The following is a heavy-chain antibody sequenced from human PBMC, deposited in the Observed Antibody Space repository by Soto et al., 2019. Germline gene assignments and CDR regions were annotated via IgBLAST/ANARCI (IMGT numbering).Heavy chain of an antibody. D-gene: IGHD4-17*01. CDR2: IKQDGSAK. CDR1: GFTFWGDW. J-gene: IGHJ4*02. V-gene: IGHV3-7*04. CDR3: ARVHDYGDCIDY. Sequence: GGSLRLSCVASGFTFWGDWMSWVRQAPGKGLEWVANIKQDGSAKQYLDSVRGRFTISRDNSKNSVYLQMNSLRAEDTAVYYCARVHDYGDCIDYWGQGTLVTVSS.